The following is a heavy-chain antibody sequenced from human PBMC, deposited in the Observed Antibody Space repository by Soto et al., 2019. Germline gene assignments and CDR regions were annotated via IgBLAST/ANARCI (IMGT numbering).Heavy chain of an antibody. CDR1: GLSLSTSGVG. J-gene: IGHJ6*02. V-gene: IGHV2-5*01. CDR3: ARDFWSGYYPLQYYYGMDV. D-gene: IGHD3-3*01. Sequence: GPTLVNPTQTLTLTCTFSGLSLSTSGVGVGWIRQPPGKALEWLALIYWNDDKRYSPSLKSRLTITKDTSKNQVVLTMANMDPVDTATYYCARDFWSGYYPLQYYYGMDVWGQGTTVTVSS. CDR2: IYWNDDK.